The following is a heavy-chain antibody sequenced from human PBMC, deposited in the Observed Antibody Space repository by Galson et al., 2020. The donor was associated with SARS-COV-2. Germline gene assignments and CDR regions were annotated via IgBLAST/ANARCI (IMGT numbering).Heavy chain of an antibody. Sequence: GESLKISCAASGFTFSGSAMHWVRQASGKGLEWVGRIRSKANSYATAYAASVKGRFTISRDDSKNTAYLQMNSLKTEDTAVYYCTRRGGTTVVDLNAFDIWGQGTMVTVSS. D-gene: IGHD4-17*01. CDR1: GFTFSGSA. CDR3: TRRGGTTVVDLNAFDI. CDR2: IRSKANSYAT. V-gene: IGHV3-73*01. J-gene: IGHJ3*02.